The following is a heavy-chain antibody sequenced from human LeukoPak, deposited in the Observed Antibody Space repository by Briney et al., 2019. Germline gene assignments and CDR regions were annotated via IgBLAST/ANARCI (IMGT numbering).Heavy chain of an antibody. Sequence: GESLKISCKGSGYSFTSYRIGWVRQMPGKGLEWMGIIYPGDSDTRYSPSFQGQVTISADKSISTAYLQWSSLKASDTAMYYCARRDMYYYDSSGYNWFDPWGQGTLVTVSS. CDR1: GYSFTSYR. J-gene: IGHJ5*02. V-gene: IGHV5-51*01. D-gene: IGHD3-22*01. CDR2: IYPGDSDT. CDR3: ARRDMYYYDSSGYNWFDP.